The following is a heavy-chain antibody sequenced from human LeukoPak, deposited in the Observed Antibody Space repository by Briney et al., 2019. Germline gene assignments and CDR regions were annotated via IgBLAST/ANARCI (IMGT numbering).Heavy chain of an antibody. CDR1: GFTFSSYA. D-gene: IGHD3-9*01. J-gene: IGHJ4*02. CDR3: AKSPQTSYYDILTGIYFDY. Sequence: GSLRLSCAASGFTFSSYAMHWVRQAPGKGLEWVAVISYDGSNKYYADSVKGRFTISRDNSKNTLYLQMNSLRAEDTAVYYCAKSPQTSYYDILTGIYFDYWGQGTLVTVSS. V-gene: IGHV3-30-3*02. CDR2: ISYDGSNK.